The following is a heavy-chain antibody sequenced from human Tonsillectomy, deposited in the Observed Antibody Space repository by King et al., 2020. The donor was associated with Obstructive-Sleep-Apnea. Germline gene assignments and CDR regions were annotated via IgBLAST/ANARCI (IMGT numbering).Heavy chain of an antibody. J-gene: IGHJ5*02. CDR3: VRHDGGSXXRSWFDP. CDR2: IVYSGST. Sequence: VQLQESGPGLVKPSETLSLTCPVSGGSINSYYWSWIRQPPGKGLEWIGYIVYSGSTNYNHSLRSRLTISVDTSKNQFSLKMNSVTAADTAVYYCVRHDGGSXXRSWFDPWGQGTLVTVSS. CDR1: GGSINSYY. D-gene: IGHD3-10*01. V-gene: IGHV4-59*08.